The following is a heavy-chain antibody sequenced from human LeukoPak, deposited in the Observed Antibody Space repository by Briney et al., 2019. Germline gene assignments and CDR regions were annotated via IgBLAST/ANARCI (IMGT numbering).Heavy chain of an antibody. CDR2: ISYDGSNK. CDR1: GFTFSSYA. CDR3: ARDSMREEQWLGDFDY. V-gene: IGHV3-30*04. Sequence: PGRSLRLSCAASGFTFSSYAMHWVRQAPGKGLEWVAVISYDGSNKYYADSVKGRFTISRDNSKNTLYLQMNSLRAEDTAVYYCARDSMREEQWLGDFDYWGQGTLVTVSS. J-gene: IGHJ4*02. D-gene: IGHD6-19*01.